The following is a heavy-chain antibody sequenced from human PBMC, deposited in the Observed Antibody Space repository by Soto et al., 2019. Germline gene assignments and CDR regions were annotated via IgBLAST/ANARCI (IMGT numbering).Heavy chain of an antibody. Sequence: GGSLRLSCAASGFTFSSYAMYWVRQAPGKGLEWVSTISNSGDTYYADSVEGRFTISRDNSKNTLYLQMNSLRAEDTAVYYCAKTKFRGVVVNVWGQGTTVTVSS. CDR3: AKTKFRGVVVNV. J-gene: IGHJ6*02. CDR1: GFTFSSYA. CDR2: ISNSGDT. D-gene: IGHD3-10*01. V-gene: IGHV3-23*01.